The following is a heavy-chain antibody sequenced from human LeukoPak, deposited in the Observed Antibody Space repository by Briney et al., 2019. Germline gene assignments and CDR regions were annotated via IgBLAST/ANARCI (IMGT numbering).Heavy chain of an antibody. CDR2: ISGSGGST. CDR3: AKDQRYDYSNWFDP. CDR1: GFTFSSYA. V-gene: IGHV3-23*01. J-gene: IGHJ5*02. D-gene: IGHD4-11*01. Sequence: PGGSLRLSCAASGFTFSSYAMSWVRQAPGKGLEWVSAISGSGGSTYYADSVKGRFTTSRDNSKNTLYLQMNSLRAEDTAVYYCAKDQRYDYSNWFDPWGQGTLVTVSS.